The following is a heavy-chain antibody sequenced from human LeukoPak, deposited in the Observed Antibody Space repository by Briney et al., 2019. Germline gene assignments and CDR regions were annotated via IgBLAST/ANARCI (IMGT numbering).Heavy chain of an antibody. CDR3: VRRVGSYYYGMDV. Sequence: SETLSLTCTVSGGSISSYYWSWIRQSPGKGLEWIGYVYYSGSTNYSPSLKSRVSISVDTSKNQFSLKLSSVTAADTAVYYCVRRVGSYYYGMDVWGQGTTVTVSS. CDR1: GGSISSYY. J-gene: IGHJ6*02. V-gene: IGHV4-59*08. D-gene: IGHD1-26*01. CDR2: VYYSGST.